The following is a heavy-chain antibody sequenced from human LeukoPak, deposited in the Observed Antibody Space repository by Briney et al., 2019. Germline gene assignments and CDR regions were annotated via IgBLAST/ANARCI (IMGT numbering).Heavy chain of an antibody. CDR1: GGPISSHY. J-gene: IGHJ4*02. CDR3: ARDSGFGGYGK. V-gene: IGHV4-59*11. Sequence: PSETLSLTCTVSGGPISSHYWTWIRQPPGKGLEWIGYIFYSGSTNYNPSLKRRVTISVDTSKNQFSLKLSSVTAADTAVYYCARDSGFGGYGKWGQGTLVTVSS. CDR2: IFYSGST. D-gene: IGHD5-12*01.